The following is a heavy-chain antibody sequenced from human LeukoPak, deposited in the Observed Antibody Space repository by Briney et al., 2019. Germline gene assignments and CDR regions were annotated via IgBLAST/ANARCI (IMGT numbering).Heavy chain of an antibody. CDR2: IKSDGGSS. Sequence: PGGSLRLSCAASGFTFSSYFRMHWVRQAPGKGLVWVSRIKSDGGSSTYADSVKGRFTISRDNAKNSLYLQMNTLRAEDTAVYYCVRDLDLGGYSSFEYWGQGTLVTVSS. CDR3: VRDLDLGGYSSFEY. V-gene: IGHV3-74*01. J-gene: IGHJ4*02. CDR1: GFTFSSYFR. D-gene: IGHD4-23*01.